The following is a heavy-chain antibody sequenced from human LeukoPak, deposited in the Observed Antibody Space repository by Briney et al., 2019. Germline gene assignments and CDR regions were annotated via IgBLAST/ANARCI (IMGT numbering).Heavy chain of an antibody. D-gene: IGHD6-13*01. Sequence: GESLQISCKGSGSSFTTHWIGWGRQLPGKGVEWMGIIYPGDSATRYSPSFQGQVTISADKSINTAYLQWRTLKASDTAMYFCARRNSSTWYTVFDFWGQGTMVTVSS. CDR1: GSSFTTHW. V-gene: IGHV5-51*01. J-gene: IGHJ3*01. CDR3: ARRNSSTWYTVFDF. CDR2: IYPGDSAT.